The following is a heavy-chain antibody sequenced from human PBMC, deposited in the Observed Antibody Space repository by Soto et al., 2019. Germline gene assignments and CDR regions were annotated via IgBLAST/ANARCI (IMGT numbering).Heavy chain of an antibody. CDR3: ARHWWSSGSYLVFDS. Sequence: PSETLSLTCTISGASTGGYYWSWIRQSPGRGLEWIGYVFSSGSTNYSPFLQSRVAISIDTSKRQFFLKLTSVTAADTALYYCARHWWSSGSYLVFDSWGQGTQVTVSS. D-gene: IGHD6-19*01. V-gene: IGHV4-59*08. CDR2: VFSSGST. J-gene: IGHJ4*02. CDR1: GASTGGYY.